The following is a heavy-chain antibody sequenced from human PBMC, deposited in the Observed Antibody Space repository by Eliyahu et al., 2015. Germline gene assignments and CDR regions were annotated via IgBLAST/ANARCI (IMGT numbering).Heavy chain of an antibody. CDR3: AKDGDSSGYYRPIHWYFDL. V-gene: IGHV3-23*04. J-gene: IGHJ2*01. D-gene: IGHD3-22*01. Sequence: EVQLVESGGGLVQPGGSLRLSCAASGFTFSXXXMXWVRQAPGKGLEWVSAISGSGGSTYYADSVKGRFTISRDNSKNTLYLQMNSLRAEDTAVYYCAKDGDSSGYYRPIHWYFDLWGRGTLVTVSS. CDR1: GFTFSXXX. CDR2: ISGSGGST.